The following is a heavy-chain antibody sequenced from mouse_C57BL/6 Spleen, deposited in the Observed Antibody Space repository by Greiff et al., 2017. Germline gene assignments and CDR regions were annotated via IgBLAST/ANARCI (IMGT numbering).Heavy chain of an antibody. CDR1: GYAFSSSW. J-gene: IGHJ2*01. CDR3: ARSYGYDGRGFDY. CDR2: IYPGDGDT. V-gene: IGHV1-82*01. Sequence: QVQLQQSGPELVKPGASVKISCKASGYAFSSSWMNWVKQRPGKGLEWIGRIYPGDGDTNYNGKFKGKATLTADKSSSTAYVQLSSLTSEDSAVYSCARSYGYDGRGFDYWGQGTTLTVSS. D-gene: IGHD2-2*01.